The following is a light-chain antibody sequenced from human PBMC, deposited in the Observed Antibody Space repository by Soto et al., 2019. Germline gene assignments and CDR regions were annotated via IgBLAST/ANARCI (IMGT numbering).Light chain of an antibody. Sequence: DIQMTQSPSSVSASVGDRVTITCRASQGISSWLVWYQQKPGKAPKLLIYAASTLQSGVPSRFSGGGSGTDFTLPISSLQPEDFATYYCQQANSFPITFGQGTRLEIK. V-gene: IGKV1-12*01. J-gene: IGKJ5*01. CDR1: QGISSW. CDR3: QQANSFPIT. CDR2: AAS.